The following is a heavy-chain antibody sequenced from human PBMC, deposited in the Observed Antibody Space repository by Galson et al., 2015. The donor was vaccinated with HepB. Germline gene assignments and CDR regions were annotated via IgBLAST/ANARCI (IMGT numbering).Heavy chain of an antibody. CDR3: ARDRPHWAAAIVYYYYMDV. Sequence: SVKVSCKASGYTFTSYGISWVRQAPGQGLEWMGWISAYNGNTNYAQKLQGRVTMTTDTSTSTAYMELRSLRSDDTAVYYCARDRPHWAAAIVYYYYMDVWGKGTTVTVSS. J-gene: IGHJ6*03. V-gene: IGHV1-18*01. CDR2: ISAYNGNT. CDR1: GYTFTSYG. D-gene: IGHD2-2*01.